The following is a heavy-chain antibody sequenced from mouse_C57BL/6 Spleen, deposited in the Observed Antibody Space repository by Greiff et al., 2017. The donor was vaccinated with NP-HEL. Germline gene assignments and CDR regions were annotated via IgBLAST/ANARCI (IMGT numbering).Heavy chain of an antibody. CDR3: ARLGYSYYAMDY. D-gene: IGHD2-3*01. V-gene: IGHV2-6*03. J-gene: IGHJ4*01. CDR1: GFSLTSYG. CDR2: IWSDGST. Sequence: QVQLKESGPGLVAPSQRLSIPCTVSGFSLTSYGVHWVRQPPGKGLEWLVVIWSDGSTTYNSALKSRLSISKDNSKSQVFLKMNSLQTDDTAMYYCARLGYSYYAMDYWGQGTSVTVSS.